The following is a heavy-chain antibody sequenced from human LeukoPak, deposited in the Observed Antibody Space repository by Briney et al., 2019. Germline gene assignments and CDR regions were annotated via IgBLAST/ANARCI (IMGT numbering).Heavy chain of an antibody. CDR1: GLTFGDYA. D-gene: IGHD3-3*01. CDR2: ISSISSYI. Sequence: GGSLRLSCSASGLTFGDYAMSWVRQAPGKGLEWVSSISSISSYIYYADSVKGRFTISRDNAKNTLYLQMNSLRADDTAVYYCARGITADYWGQGTLVTVSS. CDR3: ARGITADY. V-gene: IGHV3-21*01. J-gene: IGHJ4*02.